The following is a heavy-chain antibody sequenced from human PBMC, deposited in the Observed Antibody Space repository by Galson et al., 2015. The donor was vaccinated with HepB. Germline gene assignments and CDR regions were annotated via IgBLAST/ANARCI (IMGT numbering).Heavy chain of an antibody. CDR2: ISGSGGAT. V-gene: IGHV3-23*01. CDR1: GFAFITHA. J-gene: IGHJ3*01. CDR3: TKDLSDDSSGYYYDAFDV. Sequence: SLRLSCAASGFAFITHAMSWVRQAPGKGLEWVSAISGSGGATYYADSVKGRFTISRDNSKNTLYLQMNSLRAEDTAVYYCTKDLSDDSSGYYYDAFDVWGQGTMVTVSS. D-gene: IGHD3-22*01.